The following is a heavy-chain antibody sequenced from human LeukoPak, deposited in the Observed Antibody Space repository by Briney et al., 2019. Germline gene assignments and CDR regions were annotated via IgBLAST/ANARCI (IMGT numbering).Heavy chain of an antibody. CDR1: GFTFSNFW. CDR3: ARGDAFSGDH. Sequence: GGSLRLSCAVSGFTFSNFWMSWVRQAPGRGLEWVANIHPEGNEKYHAESVKGRFTISRDNAKNPLFLQMNGLRVEDTAVYYCARGDAFSGDHWGQGTLVTVSS. J-gene: IGHJ4*02. CDR2: IHPEGNEK. V-gene: IGHV3-7*04.